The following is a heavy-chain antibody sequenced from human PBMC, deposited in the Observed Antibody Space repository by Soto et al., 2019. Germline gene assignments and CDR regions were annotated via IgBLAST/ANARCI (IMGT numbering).Heavy chain of an antibody. CDR3: AKDRMGRAGRLAAAGAFDY. Sequence: GGSLRRSCEASGFTFSSYAMSWVRQAPGKGLEWVSSITGSGGSAYYADSVKGRFTISRDNSKNTLSLQMNSLRAEDTAVYYCAKDRMGRAGRLAAAGAFDYWSQGTLVSV. V-gene: IGHV3-23*01. J-gene: IGHJ4*02. CDR1: GFTFSSYA. D-gene: IGHD6-13*01. CDR2: ITGSGGSA.